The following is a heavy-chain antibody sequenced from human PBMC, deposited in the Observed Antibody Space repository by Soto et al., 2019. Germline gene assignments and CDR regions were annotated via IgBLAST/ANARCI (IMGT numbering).Heavy chain of an antibody. V-gene: IGHV4-39*01. CDR2: IYYSGST. J-gene: IGHJ3*02. D-gene: IGHD3-22*01. Sequence: ASETLSLTCTVSGGSISSSSYNWGWIRQPPXKGLEWIGSIYYSGSTYYNPSLKSRVTISVDTSKNQFSLKLSSVTAADTAVYYCARITMIVVVTSDAFDIWGQGTMVTVS. CDR1: GGSISSSSYN. CDR3: ARITMIVVVTSDAFDI.